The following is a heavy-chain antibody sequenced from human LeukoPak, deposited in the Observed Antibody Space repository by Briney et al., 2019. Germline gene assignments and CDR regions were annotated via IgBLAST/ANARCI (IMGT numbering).Heavy chain of an antibody. V-gene: IGHV3-23*01. Sequence: GGTLRLSYASSGFTFSSYAMSWVRQAPRKGLEWGSAIRGSGGSTYYAETVKGRFTISVTNSRNTLDLKMNRVRAEDTSVDYCANPVLYMVRGVANDYWGQGTLVTVSS. J-gene: IGHJ4*02. CDR1: GFTFSSYA. CDR2: IRGSGGST. D-gene: IGHD3-10*01. CDR3: ANPVLYMVRGVANDY.